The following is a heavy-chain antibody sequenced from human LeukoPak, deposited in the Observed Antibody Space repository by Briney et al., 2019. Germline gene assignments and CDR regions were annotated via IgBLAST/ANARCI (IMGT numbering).Heavy chain of an antibody. V-gene: IGHV4-61*01. CDR1: GGSVSSGSYY. Sequence: SETLSLTCTVSGGSVSSGSYYWSWIRQPPGKGLEWIGYIYYSGSTNYNPSLKSRVTISVDTSKNQFSLKPSSVTAADTAVYYCARGSSQWLGPFDYWGQGTLVTVSS. J-gene: IGHJ4*02. CDR2: IYYSGST. D-gene: IGHD6-19*01. CDR3: ARGSSQWLGPFDY.